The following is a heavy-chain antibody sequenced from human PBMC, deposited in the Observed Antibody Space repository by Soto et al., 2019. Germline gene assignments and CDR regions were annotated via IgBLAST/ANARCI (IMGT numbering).Heavy chain of an antibody. D-gene: IGHD2-15*01. Sequence: GGSLRLSCAASGFTFSSYWMSWVRQAPGKGLEWVANIKQDGSEKYYVDSVKGRFTISRDNAKNSLYLQMNSLRAEDTAVYYCARVSGYCSGGSCPYELGVFDFWGQGSMVIVSS. J-gene: IGHJ3*01. CDR2: IKQDGSEK. V-gene: IGHV3-7*01. CDR3: ARVSGYCSGGSCPYELGVFDF. CDR1: GFTFSSYW.